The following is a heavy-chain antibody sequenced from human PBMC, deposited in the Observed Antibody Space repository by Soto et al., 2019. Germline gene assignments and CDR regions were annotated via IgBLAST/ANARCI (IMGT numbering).Heavy chain of an antibody. CDR2: TNPGDSDT. J-gene: IGHJ5*02. Sequence: GESLKISCKGSGYNFSMYWIGWVRQRPGKGLEWMGITNPGDSDTRYSPSFQGQVTISADKSISTAYLQWSSLKASDTAMYYCASHVSGNWFDPWGQGTLVTVSS. CDR3: ASHVSGNWFDP. CDR1: GYNFSMYW. V-gene: IGHV5-51*01. D-gene: IGHD1-26*01.